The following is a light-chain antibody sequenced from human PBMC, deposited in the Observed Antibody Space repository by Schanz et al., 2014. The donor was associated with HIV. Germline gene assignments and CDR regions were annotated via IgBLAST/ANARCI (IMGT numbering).Light chain of an antibody. CDR1: QSVSSAY. CDR3: QESGSSPWT. V-gene: IGKV3-20*01. Sequence: EIVLTQSPGTLSLSPGEGATLSCRASQSVSSAYLAWYQHKPGQAPRLLIYGASSRATGIPGRFSGSGSGTDFTLTISRLEPEDFAVYYCQESGSSPWTFGQGTKVEIK. J-gene: IGKJ1*01. CDR2: GAS.